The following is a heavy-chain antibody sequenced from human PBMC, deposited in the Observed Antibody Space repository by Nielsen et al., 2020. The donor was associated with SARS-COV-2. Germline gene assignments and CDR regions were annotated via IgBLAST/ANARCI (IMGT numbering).Heavy chain of an antibody. Sequence: GESLKISCKGSGYSFISYWISWVRQMPGKGLEWMGRIDPSDSYTNYSPSFQGHVTISADKSISTAYLQWSSLKASDTAMYYCAILNSYSTYYDYWGQGTLVTVSS. D-gene: IGHD6-13*01. CDR3: AILNSYSTYYDY. J-gene: IGHJ4*02. V-gene: IGHV5-10-1*01. CDR1: GYSFISYW. CDR2: IDPSDSYT.